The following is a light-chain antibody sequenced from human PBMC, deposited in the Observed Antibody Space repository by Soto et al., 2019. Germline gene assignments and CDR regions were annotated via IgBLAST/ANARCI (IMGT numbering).Light chain of an antibody. CDR2: NTN. Sequence: QSFLPQPPSASGAPGQRVTISCSGGTSNIGTNTVNWYQQLPGTAPKLLIYNTNQRPAGVPDRFSGSKSGTSASLAISELRSEDEASYFCATWDDSLSVSFGRGTKLTVL. J-gene: IGLJ3*02. V-gene: IGLV1-44*01. CDR1: TSNIGTNT. CDR3: ATWDDSLSVS.